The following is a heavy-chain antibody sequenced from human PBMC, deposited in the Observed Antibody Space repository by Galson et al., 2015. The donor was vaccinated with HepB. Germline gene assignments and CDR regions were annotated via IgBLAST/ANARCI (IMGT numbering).Heavy chain of an antibody. V-gene: IGHV3-48*02. CDR2: ISSSSSTI. CDR1: GFTFSSYS. CDR3: ARDQWNDVPQYYYYYGMDV. J-gene: IGHJ6*02. Sequence: LRLSCAASGFTFSSYSMNWVRQAPGKGLEWVSYISSSSSTIYYADSVKGRFTISRDNAKNSLYLQMNSLRDEDTAVYYCARDQWNDVPQYYYYYGMDVWGQGTTVTVSS. D-gene: IGHD1-1*01.